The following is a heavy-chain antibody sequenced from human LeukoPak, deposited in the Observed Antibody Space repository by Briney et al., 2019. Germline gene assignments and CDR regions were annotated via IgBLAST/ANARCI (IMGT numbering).Heavy chain of an antibody. CDR3: ARVVVAATVHYSDY. CDR2: INPDGSTT. Sequence: HSGGSLRLSCAASGFTLSGYWIHWVRQAPGKGLVWVARINPDGSTTSYAGSVKGRFTISRDNAKNTLYLQMNSLRAEDTAVYYCARVVVAATVHYSDYWGQGTLVTASS. D-gene: IGHD2-15*01. V-gene: IGHV3-74*01. J-gene: IGHJ4*02. CDR1: GFTLSGYW.